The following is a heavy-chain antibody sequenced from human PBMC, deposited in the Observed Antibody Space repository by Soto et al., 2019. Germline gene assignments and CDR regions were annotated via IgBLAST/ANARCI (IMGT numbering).Heavy chain of an antibody. CDR2: ISYDGSNK. CDR1: GFTFSSYG. Sequence: GGSLRLSCAASGFTFSSYGMHWVRQAPGKGLEWVAVISYDGSNKYYADSVKGRFTISRDNSKNTLYLQMNSLRAEDTAVYYCAKLPQYDILTGYLNYFDYWGQGTLVTVPQ. CDR3: AKLPQYDILTGYLNYFDY. D-gene: IGHD3-9*01. J-gene: IGHJ4*02. V-gene: IGHV3-30*18.